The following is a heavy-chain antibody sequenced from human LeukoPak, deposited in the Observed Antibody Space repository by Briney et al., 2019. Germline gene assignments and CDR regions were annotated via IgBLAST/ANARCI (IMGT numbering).Heavy chain of an antibody. CDR2: IYPGDSDT. V-gene: IGHV5-51*01. Sequence: GESLKISFKGSGYSFTSYWIGWVRPMPGKGLEWMGIIYPGDSDTSYSPSFQGHVTISADKSISTAYLQWSSLKASDTAMYYCARHQGYSSSPFDLDVWGQGTTVTVSS. D-gene: IGHD6-13*01. J-gene: IGHJ6*02. CDR1: GYSFTSYW. CDR3: ARHQGYSSSPFDLDV.